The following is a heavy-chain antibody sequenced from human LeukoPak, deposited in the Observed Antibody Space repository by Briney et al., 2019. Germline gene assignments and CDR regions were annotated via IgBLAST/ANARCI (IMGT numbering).Heavy chain of an antibody. CDR2: IYSSGST. CDR3: TRSLGVVIHGGMDV. Sequence: SETLSLTCTVSGDSISTYYWSWIRQPPGKGLEWIGYIYSSGSTNYNPSLKSRVTISVDTSKNQFSLNLSSVTAADTAVYYCTRSLGVVIHGGMDVWGQGTTVTVSS. V-gene: IGHV4-59*01. D-gene: IGHD3-3*01. J-gene: IGHJ6*02. CDR1: GDSISTYY.